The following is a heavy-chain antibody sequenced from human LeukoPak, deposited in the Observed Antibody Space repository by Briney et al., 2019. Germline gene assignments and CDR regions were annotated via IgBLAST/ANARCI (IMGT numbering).Heavy chain of an antibody. V-gene: IGHV1-69*13. D-gene: IGHD6-6*01. Sequence: SVKVSCKASGGTFSSYAISWVRQAPGQGPEWMGGIIPIFGTANYAQKFQGRVTITADESTSTAYMELSSLRSEDTAVYYCATGRIAAKGGFDYWGQGTLVTVSS. CDR1: GGTFSSYA. CDR3: ATGRIAAKGGFDY. CDR2: IIPIFGTA. J-gene: IGHJ4*02.